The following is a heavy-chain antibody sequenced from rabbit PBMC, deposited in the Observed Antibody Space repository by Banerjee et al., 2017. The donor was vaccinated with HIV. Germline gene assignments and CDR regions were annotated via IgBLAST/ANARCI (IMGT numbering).Heavy chain of an antibody. J-gene: IGHJ4*01. Sequence: QEQLEESGGGLVQPEGSLTLTCKASGLDFSNSYWICWVRQAPGKGLEWIAYLDPDGGRTDYASWVNGRFTISLDNAQKTVFLQMTSLTAADTATYFCARDLAGVTGWNFNLWGPGTLVTVS. V-gene: IGHV1S45*01. D-gene: IGHD4-1*01. CDR1: GLDFSNSYW. CDR2: LDPDGGRT. CDR3: ARDLAGVTGWNFNL.